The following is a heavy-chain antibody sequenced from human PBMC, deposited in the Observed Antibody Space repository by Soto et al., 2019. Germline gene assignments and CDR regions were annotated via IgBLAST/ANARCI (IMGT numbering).Heavy chain of an antibody. D-gene: IGHD6-6*01. CDR3: ARGLVSSSR. CDR1: GFPFSSYG. J-gene: IGHJ4*02. Sequence: PGGSLRLSCAASGFPFSSYGMHWVRQAPGKGLEWVAVIWYDGSNKYYADSMKGRFTISRDNSKNTLYLQMNSLRAEDTAVYYYARGLVSSSRWGQGTLVTVSS. CDR2: IWYDGSNK. V-gene: IGHV3-33*01.